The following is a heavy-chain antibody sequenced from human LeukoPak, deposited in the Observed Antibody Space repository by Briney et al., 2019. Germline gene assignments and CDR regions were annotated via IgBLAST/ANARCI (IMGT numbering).Heavy chain of an antibody. D-gene: IGHD1-1*01. Sequence: PSETLSLTCTASGGSISSDYWSWIRQPPGKGLEWIGYIDYSGNTNYNPSLKSRVTISVDTSKNQLSLKLSSVTAADTAVYYCATSAGTIYTWFDPWDQGTLVTVSS. CDR3: ATSAGTIYTWFDP. J-gene: IGHJ5*02. CDR1: GGSISSDY. CDR2: IDYSGNT. V-gene: IGHV4-59*01.